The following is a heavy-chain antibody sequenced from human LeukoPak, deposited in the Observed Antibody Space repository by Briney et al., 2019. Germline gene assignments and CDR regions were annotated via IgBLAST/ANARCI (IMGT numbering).Heavy chain of an antibody. J-gene: IGHJ4*02. D-gene: IGHD3/OR15-3a*01. V-gene: IGHV4-4*02. CDR3: ARQTGSGLFILP. CDR1: GGSISSPNW. CDR2: IYHSGMT. Sequence: SGTLSLTCAVSGGSISSPNWWGWVRQPPGKGLEWIGEIYHSGMTNYKTSLKSRVTISVDESKNQFSLKLSSVTAADTAVYYCARQTGSGLFILPGGQGTLVTVSS.